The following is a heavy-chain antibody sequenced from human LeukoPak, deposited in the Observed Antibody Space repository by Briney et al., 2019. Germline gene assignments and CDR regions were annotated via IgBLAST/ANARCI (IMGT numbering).Heavy chain of an antibody. D-gene: IGHD3-22*01. CDR2: IIPILGIA. CDR1: GGTFSSYA. J-gene: IGHJ3*02. V-gene: IGHV1-69*04. Sequence: SVKVSCKASGGTFSSYAISWVRQAPGQGLEWMGRIIPILGIANYAQKFQGRVTITADKSTSTAYMALSSLRSEDTAVYYCARANYYDSSGYESAFAIWGQGTMVTVSS. CDR3: ARANYYDSSGYESAFAI.